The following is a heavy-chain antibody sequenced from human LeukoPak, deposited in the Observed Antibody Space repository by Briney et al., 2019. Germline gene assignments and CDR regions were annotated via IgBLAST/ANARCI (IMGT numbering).Heavy chain of an antibody. V-gene: IGHV4-31*11. D-gene: IGHD6-13*01. J-gene: IGHJ6*02. CDR1: GGSISSGDYY. CDR2: IYYSGST. CDR3: ASGVTDLLDSSRGVYYYYGMDV. Sequence: PSGTLSLTCAVSGGSISSGDYYWSWIRQPPGKGLEWIGYIYYSGSTYYNPSLKSRVTISVDTSKNQFSLKLSSVTAADTAVYYCASGVTDLLDSSRGVYYYYGMDVWGQGTTVTVSS.